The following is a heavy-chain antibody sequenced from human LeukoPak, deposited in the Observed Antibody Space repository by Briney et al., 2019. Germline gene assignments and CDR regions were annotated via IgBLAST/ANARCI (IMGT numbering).Heavy chain of an antibody. CDR1: GFTFSDYY. Sequence: PGGSLRLSCAASGFTFSDYYMSWIRQAPGKGLEWVSYISSNGYTIYYADSVKSRFTMSRDNAKNSLYLQLNNLRAEDTAVYYCAREFGIVGATQFDYWGQGTLVTVSS. J-gene: IGHJ4*02. D-gene: IGHD1-26*01. V-gene: IGHV3-11*04. CDR2: ISSNGYTI. CDR3: AREFGIVGATQFDY.